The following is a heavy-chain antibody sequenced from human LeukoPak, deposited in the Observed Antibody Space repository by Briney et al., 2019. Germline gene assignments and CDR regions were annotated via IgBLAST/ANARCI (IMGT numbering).Heavy chain of an antibody. CDR1: GFTFSSYG. D-gene: IGHD2/OR15-2a*01. J-gene: IGHJ4*02. V-gene: IGHV3-33*01. CDR2: IWYDGSNK. Sequence: GGSLRLSCAASGFTFSSYGMHWVRQAPGKGLEWVALIWYDGSNKYYTDSVKGRLTISRDNSKNTLYLQMNSLRAEDTAVYYCAREGHRGNSQFDYWGQGTLVTVSS. CDR3: AREGHRGNSQFDY.